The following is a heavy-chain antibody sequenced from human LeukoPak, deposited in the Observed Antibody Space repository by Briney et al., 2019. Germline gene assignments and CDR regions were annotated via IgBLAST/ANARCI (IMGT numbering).Heavy chain of an antibody. V-gene: IGHV4-4*07. CDR3: ARDCSGGSCYSRFAWFDP. CDR2: IYTSGST. Sequence: SETLSLTCTVSGGSISSYYWSWIRQPAGKGLEWIGRIYTSGSTNYNPSLKSRVTISVDTSKNQFSLKLSSVTAADTAVYYCARDCSGGSCYSRFAWFDPWGQGTLVTVSS. D-gene: IGHD2-15*01. CDR1: GGSISSYY. J-gene: IGHJ5*02.